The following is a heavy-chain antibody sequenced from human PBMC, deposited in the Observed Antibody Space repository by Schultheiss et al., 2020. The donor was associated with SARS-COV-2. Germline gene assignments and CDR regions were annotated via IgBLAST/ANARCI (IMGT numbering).Heavy chain of an antibody. V-gene: IGHV3-30*01. CDR2: ISYDGSNK. Sequence: GGSLRLSCAASGFTFSSYAMHWVRQAPGKGLEWVAVISYDGSNKYYADSVKGRFTISRDNSKNTLYLQMNSLRAEDTAVYYCATDYCSTTSCSRGFYFYGMDVWGQGTTVTVSS. CDR1: GFTFSSYA. CDR3: ATDYCSTTSCSRGFYFYGMDV. J-gene: IGHJ6*02. D-gene: IGHD2-2*01.